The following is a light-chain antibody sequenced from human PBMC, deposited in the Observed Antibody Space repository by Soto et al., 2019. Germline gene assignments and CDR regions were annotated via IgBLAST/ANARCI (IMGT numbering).Light chain of an antibody. V-gene: IGKV1-39*01. Sequence: IQMTQSPSSLSASVGDRVTITCRASQSISSYLTWYQQKPGKAPDLLISAASSLQSGVPSRFSGSGSGTDFTLTISSLQREDFATYYCQQSYSTPKTFGQGTKVEIK. J-gene: IGKJ1*01. CDR1: QSISSY. CDR3: QQSYSTPKT. CDR2: AAS.